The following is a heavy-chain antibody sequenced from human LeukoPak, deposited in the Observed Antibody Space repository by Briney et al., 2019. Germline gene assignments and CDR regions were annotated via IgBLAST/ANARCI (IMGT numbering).Heavy chain of an antibody. V-gene: IGHV1-2*02. CDR2: INPKSGDT. CDR3: AREGGPYRPLDY. CDR1: GYTFTGFY. Sequence: ASVTVSCKASGYTFTGFYMHWVRQAPGQGLEWMGRINPKSGDTTYAQKFQGRVTMTRDTSISTSYMELSRLRSGDTAVYYCAREGGPYRPLDYSGQGTLVTVSS. J-gene: IGHJ4*02.